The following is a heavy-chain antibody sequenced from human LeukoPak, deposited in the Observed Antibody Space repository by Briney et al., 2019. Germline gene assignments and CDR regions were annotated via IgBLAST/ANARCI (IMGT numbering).Heavy chain of an antibody. CDR2: ISGSGGNT. CDR1: GFTFSSYA. J-gene: IGHJ2*01. Sequence: GGSLRLSCAASGFTFSSYAMNWVRQTPGKGLEWVSAISGSGGNTYYADSVKGRFTISRDNSKNTLYLQMNSLRAEDTDVFYCAKSPSSGSYDWYFDLWGRGTLVTVSS. D-gene: IGHD1-26*01. CDR3: AKSPSSGSYDWYFDL. V-gene: IGHV3-23*01.